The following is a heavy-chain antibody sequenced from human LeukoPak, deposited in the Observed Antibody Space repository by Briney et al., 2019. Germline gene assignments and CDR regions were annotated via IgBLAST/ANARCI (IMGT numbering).Heavy chain of an antibody. CDR1: GFTVSSNY. V-gene: IGHV3-53*01. CDR3: LGGYYYSNMDL. D-gene: IGHD3-10*01. J-gene: IGHJ6*03. CDR2: IYSGGST. Sequence: PGGSLRLSCAASGFTVSSNYMSWVRQAPGKGLEWVSVIYSGGSTYYADSVKGRFTISRDNAKNTVYLQMNSLRAEDTAVYFCLGGYYYSNMDLWGKGTTVTISS.